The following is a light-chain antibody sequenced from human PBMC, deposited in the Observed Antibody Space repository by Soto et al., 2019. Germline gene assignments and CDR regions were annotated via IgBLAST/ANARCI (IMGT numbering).Light chain of an antibody. Sequence: EIVLTQSPATLSLSPGERATLSCRASQSVSSYLAWYQQKPGQAPRLLIYDASNRATGIPARFSGSGSGTDFTLTISSLEPEDFAVYYCQQRSNWPPLTFGVGNKVEIK. J-gene: IGKJ4*01. CDR1: QSVSSY. CDR3: QQRSNWPPLT. CDR2: DAS. V-gene: IGKV3-11*01.